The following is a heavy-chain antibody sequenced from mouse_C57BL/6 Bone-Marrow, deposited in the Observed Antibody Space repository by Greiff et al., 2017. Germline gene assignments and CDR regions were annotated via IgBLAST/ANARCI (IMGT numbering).Heavy chain of an antibody. J-gene: IGHJ3*01. V-gene: IGHV5-17*01. CDR3: ARGGLLAWFAY. CDR2: ISSGSSTI. Sequence: EVKLVESGGGLVKPGGSLKLSCAASGFTFSDYGMHWVRQAPEKGLEWVAYISSGSSTIYYADTVKGRFTISRDNAKNTLFLQMTSLRSEDTAVYYCARGGLLAWFAYWGQGTLVTVSA. CDR1: GFTFSDYG. D-gene: IGHD2-3*01.